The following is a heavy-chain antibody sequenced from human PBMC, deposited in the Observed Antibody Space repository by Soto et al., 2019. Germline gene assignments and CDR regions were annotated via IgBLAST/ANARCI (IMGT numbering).Heavy chain of an antibody. CDR1: GFTFSSYA. CDR2: ISGSGGST. V-gene: IGHV3-23*01. J-gene: IGHJ4*02. Sequence: GGSLRLSFAASGFTFSSYAMSWVRQAPGKGLEWVSAISGSGGSTYYADSVKGRFTISRDNSKKTLYLQMNSLRAEDTAVYYCAKDPRGIADYYFDYWGQGTLVTVSS. D-gene: IGHD6-13*01. CDR3: AKDPRGIADYYFDY.